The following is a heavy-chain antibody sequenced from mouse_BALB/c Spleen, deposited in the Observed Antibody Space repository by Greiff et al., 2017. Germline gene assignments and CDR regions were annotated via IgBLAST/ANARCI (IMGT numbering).Heavy chain of an antibody. V-gene: IGHV3-6*02. J-gene: IGHJ3*01. CDR2: ISYDGSN. Sequence: EVQLQESGPGLVKPSQSLSLTCSVTGYSITSGYYWNWIRQFPGNKLEWMGYISYDGSNNYNPSLKNRISITRDTSKNQFFLKLNSVTTEDTATYYCARGPPNAYWGQGTLVTVSA. CDR1: GYSITSGYY. CDR3: ARGPPNAY.